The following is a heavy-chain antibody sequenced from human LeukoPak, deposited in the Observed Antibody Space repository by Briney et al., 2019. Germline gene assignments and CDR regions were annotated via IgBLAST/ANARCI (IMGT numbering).Heavy chain of an antibody. D-gene: IGHD3-3*01. V-gene: IGHV3-21*01. J-gene: IGHJ3*02. CDR3: ARAKTYYDFWSGYLVDAAWDAFDI. Sequence: GSLRLSCAASGFTFSSYSMNWVRQAPGKGLEWVSSISSSSSYIYYADSVKGRFTISRDNAKNSLYLQMNSLRAEDTAVYYCARAKTYYDFWSGYLVDAAWDAFDIWGQGTMVTVSS. CDR1: GFTFSSYS. CDR2: ISSSSSYI.